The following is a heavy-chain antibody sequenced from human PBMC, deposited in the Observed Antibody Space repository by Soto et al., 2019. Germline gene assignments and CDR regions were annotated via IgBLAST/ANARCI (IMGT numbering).Heavy chain of an antibody. CDR1: GYTFTSYD. CDR2: MNPNSGNT. J-gene: IGHJ6*03. CDR3: ARGGGIAVAGSVMAYMDV. D-gene: IGHD6-19*01. V-gene: IGHV1-8*01. Sequence: ASVKVSCKASGYTFTSYDSNWVRQATGQGLEWMGWMNPNSGNTGYAQKFQGRVTMTRNTSISTAYMELSSLRSEDTAVYYCARGGGIAVAGSVMAYMDVWGKGTTVTVSS.